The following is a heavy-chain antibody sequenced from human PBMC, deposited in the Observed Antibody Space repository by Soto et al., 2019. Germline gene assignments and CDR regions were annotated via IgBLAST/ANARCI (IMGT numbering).Heavy chain of an antibody. J-gene: IGHJ6*02. V-gene: IGHV3-33*06. Sequence: QVQLVESGGGVVQPGRSLRLSCAASGFTFSSYGMHWVRQAPGKGLEWVAVIWYDGNNEYYADSVKGRFTISRDNSKNTLYLQTNSLRAEDTAVYYCAKDVGLAADGTSYFYGMDVWGQGTTVSVSS. CDR2: IWYDGNNE. CDR3: AKDVGLAADGTSYFYGMDV. CDR1: GFTFSSYG. D-gene: IGHD6-13*01.